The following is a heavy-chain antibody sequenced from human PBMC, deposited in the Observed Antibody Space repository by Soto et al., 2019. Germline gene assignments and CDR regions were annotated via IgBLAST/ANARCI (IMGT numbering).Heavy chain of an antibody. Sequence: GESLKISCQGSGYSFTTDWIAWVRQMPGKGLEWMGIIYPYDSDTRYSPSFQGHVTLSVDKSINTAYLQWSSLKASATAMYYCARQSLGAYGAYSAMAVWRQGTTVTVSS. J-gene: IGHJ6*02. V-gene: IGHV5-51*01. D-gene: IGHD4-17*01. CDR2: IYPYDSDT. CDR3: ARQSLGAYGAYSAMAV. CDR1: GYSFTTDW.